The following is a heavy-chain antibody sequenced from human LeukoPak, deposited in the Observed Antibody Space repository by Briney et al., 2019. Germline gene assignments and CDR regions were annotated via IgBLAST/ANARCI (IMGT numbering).Heavy chain of an antibody. V-gene: IGHV4-59*05. CDR3: ARLSGYERESIDY. Sequence: SETLSLTCTVSGGSISSYYWSWIRQPPGKGLEWIGSIYYSGSTYYNPSLKSRVTISVDTSKNQFSLKLSSVTAADMAVYYCARLSGYERESIDYWGQGTLVTVSS. J-gene: IGHJ4*02. CDR2: IYYSGST. D-gene: IGHD5-12*01. CDR1: GGSISSYY.